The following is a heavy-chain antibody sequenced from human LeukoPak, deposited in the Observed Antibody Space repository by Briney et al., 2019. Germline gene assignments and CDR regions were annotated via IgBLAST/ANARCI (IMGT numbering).Heavy chain of an antibody. CDR2: FDPEDGET. V-gene: IGHV1-24*01. D-gene: IGHD2-15*01. Sequence: ASVKVSCKVSGYTLTELSMHWVRQAPGKGLEWIGGFDPEDGETIYAQKFQGRVTMTEDTSTDTAYMELSSLRSEDTAVYYCATHSMVVAANQGAFDIWGQGTMVTVSS. CDR3: ATHSMVVAANQGAFDI. J-gene: IGHJ3*02. CDR1: GYTLTELS.